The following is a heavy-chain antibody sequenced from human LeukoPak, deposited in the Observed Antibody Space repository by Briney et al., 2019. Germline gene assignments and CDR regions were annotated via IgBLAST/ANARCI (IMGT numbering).Heavy chain of an antibody. CDR3: ARAYLVYDILTGYYPNWFDP. Sequence: GASVKVSCKASGYTFTNYYMHWVRQAPGQGLEWMGWINPNSGGTNYAQKLQGRVTMTTDTSTSTAYMELRSLRSDDTAVYYCARAYLVYDILTGYYPNWFDPWGQGTLVTVSS. CDR1: GYTFTNYY. V-gene: IGHV1-2*02. J-gene: IGHJ5*02. D-gene: IGHD3-9*01. CDR2: INPNSGGT.